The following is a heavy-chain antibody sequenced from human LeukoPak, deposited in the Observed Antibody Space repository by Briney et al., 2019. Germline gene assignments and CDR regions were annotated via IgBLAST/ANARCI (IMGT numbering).Heavy chain of an antibody. CDR1: GGSISSYY. CDR3: ARVKASSTSWTFDQ. Sequence: PSETLSLTCTVSGGSISSYYWNWIRQPAGKGLEWTGRIYSSGSTNYNPSLNSRLTMSIDTSKNQSSLTLKSVTATDTAVYYCARVKASSTSWTFDQWGQGALVTVSS. V-gene: IGHV4-4*07. D-gene: IGHD2-2*01. J-gene: IGHJ4*02. CDR2: IYSSGST.